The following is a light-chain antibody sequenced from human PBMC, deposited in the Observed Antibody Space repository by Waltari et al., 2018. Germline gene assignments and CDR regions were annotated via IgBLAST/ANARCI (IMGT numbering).Light chain of an antibody. CDR1: QNVDRY. CDR3: QLRQNCPPLT. Sequence: EIVLTKSPATLSLSPGERAPLPSRASQNVDRYLAWYQQKPGQAPRPLIYDASIRATGSPARFSGSGSATDFTLTINSREPDEFATFYCQLRQNCPPLTFGGGTKVEIK. V-gene: IGKV3-11*01. CDR2: DAS. J-gene: IGKJ4*01.